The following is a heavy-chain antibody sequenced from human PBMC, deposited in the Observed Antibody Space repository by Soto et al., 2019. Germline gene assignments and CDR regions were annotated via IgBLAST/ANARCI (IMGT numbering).Heavy chain of an antibody. CDR1: GFTFSSYA. Sequence: LRLSCAASGFTFSSYAMSWVRQAPGKGLEWVSAISGSGGSTYYADSVKGRSTISRDNSKNTLYLQMNSLRAEDTAVYYCAKDRGTYIVVVPAAIDYWGQGTLVTVSS. CDR3: AKDRGTYIVVVPAAIDY. V-gene: IGHV3-23*01. J-gene: IGHJ4*02. CDR2: ISGSGGST. D-gene: IGHD2-2*02.